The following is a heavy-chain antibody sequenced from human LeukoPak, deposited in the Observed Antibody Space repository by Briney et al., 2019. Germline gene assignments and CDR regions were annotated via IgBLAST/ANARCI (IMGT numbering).Heavy chain of an antibody. Sequence: GGSLRLSCAASGFTFSSYGMHWVRQAPGKGLEWVAVISYDGSNKYYADSVKGRFTISRDNSKNTLYLQMNSLRAEDTAVYYCAKTTYSSGWQPSGHWGQGTLVTVSS. CDR3: AKTTYSSGWQPSGH. CDR1: GFTFSSYG. V-gene: IGHV3-30*18. CDR2: ISYDGSNK. D-gene: IGHD6-19*01. J-gene: IGHJ4*02.